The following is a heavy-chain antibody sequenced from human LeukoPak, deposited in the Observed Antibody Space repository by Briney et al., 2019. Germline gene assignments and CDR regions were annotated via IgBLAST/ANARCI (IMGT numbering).Heavy chain of an antibody. J-gene: IGHJ5*02. CDR2: IYTSGST. CDR1: GGSISSGSYY. D-gene: IGHD3-10*01. CDR3: ARDRGDYYGSGSNWFDP. Sequence: SETLSLTCTVSGGSISSGSYYWSWIRQPAGKGLEWIGRIYTSGSTNYNPSLKSRVTISVDTSKNQFSLKLSSVTAADTAVYYCARDRGDYYGSGSNWFDPWGQGTLVTVSS. V-gene: IGHV4-61*02.